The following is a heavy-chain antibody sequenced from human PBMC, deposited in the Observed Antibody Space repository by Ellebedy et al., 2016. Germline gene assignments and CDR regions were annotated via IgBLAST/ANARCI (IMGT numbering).Heavy chain of an antibody. CDR1: RFTFSSYA. CDR2: ISGSGGST. D-gene: IGHD3-16*01. Sequence: GGSLRFSCAASRFTFSSYAMSWVRQAPGKGLEWVSAISGSGGSTYYADSVKGRFTISSDNSKNTLYLQMNSLRAEDTALYYCAKEAITFGGVFDYWGQGILVIVSS. V-gene: IGHV3-23*01. CDR3: AKEAITFGGVFDY. J-gene: IGHJ4*02.